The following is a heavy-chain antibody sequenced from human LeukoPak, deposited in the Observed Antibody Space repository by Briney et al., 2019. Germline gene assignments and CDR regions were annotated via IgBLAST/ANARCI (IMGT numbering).Heavy chain of an antibody. Sequence: GGSLRLSCAASGYTFSSYSINWVRQARGKGLEWVSSISVRSNYIYYADSVRGRFSISRDDARDSLYLQMNSLRAEDTAVYYCVRLRRNSDTSGFYYYYDYWGQGTLVTVSS. CDR3: VRLRRNSDTSGFYYYYDY. V-gene: IGHV3-21*01. CDR2: ISVRSNYI. J-gene: IGHJ4*02. CDR1: GYTFSSYS. D-gene: IGHD3-22*01.